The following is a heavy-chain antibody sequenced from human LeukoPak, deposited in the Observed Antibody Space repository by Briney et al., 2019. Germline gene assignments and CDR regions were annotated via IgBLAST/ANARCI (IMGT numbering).Heavy chain of an antibody. D-gene: IGHD5/OR15-5a*01. V-gene: IGHV4-39*07. J-gene: IGHJ5*02. Sequence: SETLSLTRTVSGGSISSSSYHWGWIRQPPGKGLEWIGSIYYSGSTYYNPSLKSRVTISVDTSKNQFSLKLSSVTAADTAVYYCARDLSLNWFDPWGQGTLVTVSS. CDR2: IYYSGST. CDR3: ARDLSLNWFDP. CDR1: GGSISSSSYH.